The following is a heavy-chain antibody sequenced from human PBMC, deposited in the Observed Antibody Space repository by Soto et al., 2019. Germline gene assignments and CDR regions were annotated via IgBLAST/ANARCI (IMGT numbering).Heavy chain of an antibody. CDR2: IYATGTT. Sequence: SEPLSLPCTVSGASISGSYWSWIRKSAGKGLEWIGRIYATGTTDYNPSLKSRVMMSVDTSKKQFSLKLRSVTAADTAVYYCVRDGTKTLRDWFDPWGQGISVTVS. V-gene: IGHV4-4*07. CDR1: GASISGSY. D-gene: IGHD1-1*01. J-gene: IGHJ5*02. CDR3: VRDGTKTLRDWFDP.